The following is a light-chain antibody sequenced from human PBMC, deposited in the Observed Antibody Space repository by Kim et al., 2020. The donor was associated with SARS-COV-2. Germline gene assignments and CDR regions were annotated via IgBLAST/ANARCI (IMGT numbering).Light chain of an antibody. J-gene: IGLJ2*01. CDR1: SLRSYY. Sequence: SSELTQDPAVSVALGQTVRITCQGDSLRSYYATWSQQKPGEAPIVVIYGKNNRPSGIPDRFSGSSSGNTASLTITATQAGDEADYYCNSRDTNNNVIFGGGTQLTVL. CDR2: GKN. CDR3: NSRDTNNNVI. V-gene: IGLV3-19*01.